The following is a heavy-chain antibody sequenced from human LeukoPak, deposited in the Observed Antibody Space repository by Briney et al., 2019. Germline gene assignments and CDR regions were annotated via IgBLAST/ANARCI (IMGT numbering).Heavy chain of an antibody. J-gene: IGHJ6*03. V-gene: IGHV3-48*03. CDR1: KFSFSNYE. CDR3: AREEKYSGSEFYYYYMDV. D-gene: IGHD5-12*01. CDR2: IDNAGGDI. Sequence: GGSLRLSCAASKFSFSNYEMNWVRQAPGKGPEWIAYIDNAGGDIYYAESVKGRFTISRDNAKNSLYLQMNSLRAEDTAVYYCAREEKYSGSEFYYYYMDVWGKGTTATVSS.